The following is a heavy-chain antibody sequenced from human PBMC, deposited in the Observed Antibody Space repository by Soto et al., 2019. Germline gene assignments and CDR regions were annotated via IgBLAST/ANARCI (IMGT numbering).Heavy chain of an antibody. CDR1: GFTFSDYY. J-gene: IGHJ4*02. Sequence: QVQLVESGGGLVRPGASLRLSCAASGFTFSDYYMSWIRQVPGKGLEWVAYISGTSDSIPYADSVKGRFTVSRDTAKNSLYLQRNSLRAEDTAMYYCARVAVLTAAGTSDYWGQGTLVTVSS. CDR3: ARVAVLTAAGTSDY. D-gene: IGHD6-13*01. CDR2: ISGTSDSI. V-gene: IGHV3-11*06.